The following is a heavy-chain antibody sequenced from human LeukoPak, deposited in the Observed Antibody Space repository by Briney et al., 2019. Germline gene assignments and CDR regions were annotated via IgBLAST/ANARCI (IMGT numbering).Heavy chain of an antibody. V-gene: IGHV3-23*01. CDR2: ISGSGGST. CDR3: AATSWELPTQRPLDY. J-gene: IGHJ4*02. D-gene: IGHD1-26*01. CDR1: GFTFSSYA. Sequence: GGSLRLSCAASGFTFSSYAMSWVRQAPGKGLEWVSAISGSGGSTYYADSVKGRFTISRDNSKSTLYLQMNSLRAEDTAVYYCAATSWELPTQRPLDYWGQGTLVTVSS.